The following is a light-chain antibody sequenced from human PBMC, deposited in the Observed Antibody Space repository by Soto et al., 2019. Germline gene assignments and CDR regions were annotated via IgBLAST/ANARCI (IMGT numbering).Light chain of an antibody. Sequence: EVVLTQSPGTLSFSSGESGTLAFWASQSLNSIYLAWYQQKPGQAPRLLMYGASNRATGIPDRFSGSGSGTDFTLTISRLEPEDFAVYYCQQYGSSPTFGQGTRLEIK. J-gene: IGKJ5*01. V-gene: IGKV3-20*01. CDR2: GAS. CDR1: QSLNSIY. CDR3: QQYGSSPT.